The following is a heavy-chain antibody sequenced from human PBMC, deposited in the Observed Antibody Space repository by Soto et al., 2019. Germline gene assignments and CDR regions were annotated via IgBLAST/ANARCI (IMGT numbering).Heavy chain of an antibody. CDR1: GFTFSSYA. CDR3: AKEAVGGYENDYYYYYGMDV. CDR2: ISGSGGST. Sequence: EVQLLESGGGLVQPGGSLRLSCAASGFTFSSYAISGVLQAPGKGLEWVAAISGSGGSTYYADSVKGRFTISRDNAKNPLSWKKNRLRAEDRAVHYVAKEAVGGYENDYYYYYGMDVWRQGTTVTVSS. J-gene: IGHJ6*02. V-gene: IGHV3-23*01. D-gene: IGHD5-12*01.